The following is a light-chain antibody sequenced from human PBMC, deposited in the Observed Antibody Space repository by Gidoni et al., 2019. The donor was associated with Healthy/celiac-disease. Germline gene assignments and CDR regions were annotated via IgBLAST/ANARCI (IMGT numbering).Light chain of an antibody. CDR3: QQSYSTPHT. J-gene: IGKJ2*01. Sequence: VGDRVTITCRASQSISSYLNWYQQKPGKAPKLLIYAASSLQSGVPSRFSGSGSGTDFTLTISSLQPEDFATYYCQQSYSTPHTFGQGTKLEIK. V-gene: IGKV1-39*01. CDR1: QSISSY. CDR2: AAS.